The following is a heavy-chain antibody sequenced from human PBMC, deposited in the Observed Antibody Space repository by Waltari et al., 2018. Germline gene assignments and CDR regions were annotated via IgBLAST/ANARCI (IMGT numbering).Heavy chain of an antibody. J-gene: IGHJ4*02. CDR3: ATYSASRGFNY. CDR2: IRSDGSNI. D-gene: IGHD6-13*01. Sequence: QVQLVESGGGVVQPGESLRLSWSASGFTFSTRGLHLFRQAPGKGLEWVAYIRSDGSNINYADSVKGRFTISRDNSKNTLYLQMNSLRAEDTAVYYCATYSASRGFNYWGQGTLVTVSS. CDR1: GFTFSTRG. V-gene: IGHV3-30*02.